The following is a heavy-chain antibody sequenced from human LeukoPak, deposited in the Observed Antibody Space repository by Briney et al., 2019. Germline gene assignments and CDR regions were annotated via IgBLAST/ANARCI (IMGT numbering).Heavy chain of an antibody. CDR2: ISGSGDST. Sequence: SGGSLRLSCPASGFTFSTYAMSWVRQAPGKGLEWVSTISGSGDSTYYADSVKGRFTISRDNSKNTLYLQMNSLRAEDTAVYYCARIPESPTVITADYWGQGTLVTVSS. CDR3: ARIPESPTVITADY. D-gene: IGHD4-17*01. J-gene: IGHJ4*02. V-gene: IGHV3-23*01. CDR1: GFTFSTYA.